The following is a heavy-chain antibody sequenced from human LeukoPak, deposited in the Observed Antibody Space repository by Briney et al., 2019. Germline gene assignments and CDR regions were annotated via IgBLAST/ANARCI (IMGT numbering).Heavy chain of an antibody. Sequence: GGSLRLSCSASGFPFSNCGMHWVRQAPGKGLEWVALISFDGSAQNSADFVRGRFIISRENSKNTLHMEMNSLSPEDTAMYYCATDPLRYSSGLETFHIWGQGTMVTVSS. D-gene: IGHD5-18*01. V-gene: IGHV3-30*03. CDR1: GFPFSNCG. J-gene: IGHJ3*02. CDR3: ATDPLRYSSGLETFHI. CDR2: ISFDGSAQ.